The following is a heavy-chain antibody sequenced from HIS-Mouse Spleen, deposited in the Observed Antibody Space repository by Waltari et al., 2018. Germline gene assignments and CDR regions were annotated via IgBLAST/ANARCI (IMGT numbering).Heavy chain of an antibody. CDR1: GFPFSSYW. CDR3: AREGDSGSYFDY. J-gene: IGHJ4*02. Sequence: EVQLVESGVGLVQPGGSLSLSCAASGFPFSSYWLIWVRQAPGKGGEWVANIKQDGSEKYYVDSVKGRFTISRDNAKNSLYLQMNSLRAEDTAVYYCAREGDSGSYFDYWGQGTLVTVSS. V-gene: IGHV3-7*01. D-gene: IGHD1-26*01. CDR2: IKQDGSEK.